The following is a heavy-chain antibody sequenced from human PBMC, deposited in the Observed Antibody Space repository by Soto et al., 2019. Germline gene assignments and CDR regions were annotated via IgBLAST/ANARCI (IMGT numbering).Heavy chain of an antibody. CDR1: GFTFSSYS. V-gene: IGHV3-21*01. J-gene: IGHJ6*02. Sequence: EVQLVESGGGLVKPRGSLRLSCAASGFTFSSYSMNWVRQAPGKGLEWVSSISSSSSYIYYADSVKGRFTISRDNAKNSLYLQMNSLRAEDTAVYYCARPMAVAGTTPLYYGMDVWGQGTTVTVSS. CDR3: ARPMAVAGTTPLYYGMDV. CDR2: ISSSSSYI. D-gene: IGHD6-19*01.